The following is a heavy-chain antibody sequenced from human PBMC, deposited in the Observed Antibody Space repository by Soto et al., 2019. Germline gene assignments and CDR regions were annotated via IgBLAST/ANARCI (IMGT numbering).Heavy chain of an antibody. CDR1: GGSISSGGFH. J-gene: IGHJ4*02. Sequence: QVQLQESGPGLVKPSQTLSLTCSVSGGSISSGGFHWSWIRQHPGKGLEWIGHISPSGSTYYKSSLESRVTISLVTSKNQFSLKLSSVTAADTAVYYCARMSWQTNDFDYWGQGTRVTVSS. D-gene: IGHD3-10*01. V-gene: IGHV4-31*03. CDR3: ARMSWQTNDFDY. CDR2: ISPSGST.